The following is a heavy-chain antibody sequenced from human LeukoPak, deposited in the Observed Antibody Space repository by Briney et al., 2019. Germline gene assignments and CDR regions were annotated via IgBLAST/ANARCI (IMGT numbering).Heavy chain of an antibody. J-gene: IGHJ4*02. V-gene: IGHV1-2*02. D-gene: IGHD2-2*01. CDR2: INPNSGGT. Sequence: ASVKVSCEASGYTFTGYYMHWVRQAPGQGLEWMGWINPNSGGTNYAQKFQGRVTMTRDTSISTAYMELSRLRSDDTAVYYCARDRVVVVPAVMGYWGQGTLVTVSS. CDR1: GYTFTGYY. CDR3: ARDRVVVVPAVMGY.